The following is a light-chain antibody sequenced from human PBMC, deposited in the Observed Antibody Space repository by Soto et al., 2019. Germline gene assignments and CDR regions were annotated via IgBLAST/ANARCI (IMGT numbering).Light chain of an antibody. J-gene: IGKJ2*01. CDR3: QQYNVYPYT. Sequence: DIQMTQSPSTLSAYVGDRVTITCRASQSISSWLAWYQQKPGKAPKVLIYKASTLESGVPSRFSGSGSGTEFTRTISSLQPDDFATYYCQQYNVYPYTLGQGTKLEIK. V-gene: IGKV1-5*03. CDR1: QSISSW. CDR2: KAS.